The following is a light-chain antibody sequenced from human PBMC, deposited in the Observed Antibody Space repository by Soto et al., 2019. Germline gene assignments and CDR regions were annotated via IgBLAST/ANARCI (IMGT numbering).Light chain of an antibody. V-gene: IGLV2-14*01. CDR2: DVS. Sequence: QSVLTQPASVSGSPGQSITISCTGTSSDVGDYNFVSWYQQRPGKAPKLMIYDVSNRPSGVSNRFSGSKSGNTASLTISGLQAEDEADYYCNSYSSSSTLVFGGGTQLTVL. CDR3: NSYSSSSTLV. CDR1: SSDVGDYNF. J-gene: IGLJ7*01.